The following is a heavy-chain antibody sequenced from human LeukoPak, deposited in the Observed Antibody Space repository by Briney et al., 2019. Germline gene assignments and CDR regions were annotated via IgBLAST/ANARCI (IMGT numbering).Heavy chain of an antibody. CDR2: IYTSGST. J-gene: IGHJ4*02. V-gene: IGHV4-61*02. Sequence: SETLSLTCTVSGGSISSGSYYWSWIRQPAGKGLEWIGRIYTSGSTNYNPSLKSRVTISVDTSKNQFSLKLSSVTAADTAVYYCARDHPYCSSTSCYPDYWGQGTLVTVSS. CDR3: ARDHPYCSSTSCYPDY. D-gene: IGHD2-2*01. CDR1: GGSISSGSYY.